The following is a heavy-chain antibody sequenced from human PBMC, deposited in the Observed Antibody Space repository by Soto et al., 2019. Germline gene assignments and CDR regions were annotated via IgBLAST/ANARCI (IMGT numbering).Heavy chain of an antibody. Sequence: QVQLVQSGAEVKKPGSSVKVSCKASGGTFSSYTISWVRQAPGQGLEWMGRIIPILGIANYAQKFQGRVTITADKATSTAYMELSSLRSEDTAVYYCAGSSRYSSGWYYFDYWGQGTLVTVSS. D-gene: IGHD6-19*01. CDR2: IIPILGIA. V-gene: IGHV1-69*02. CDR1: GGTFSSYT. CDR3: AGSSRYSSGWYYFDY. J-gene: IGHJ4*02.